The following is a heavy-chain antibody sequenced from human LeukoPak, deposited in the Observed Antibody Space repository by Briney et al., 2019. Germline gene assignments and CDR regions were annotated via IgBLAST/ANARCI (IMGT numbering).Heavy chain of an antibody. D-gene: IGHD5-24*01. J-gene: IGHJ5*02. V-gene: IGHV4-4*07. CDR2: IYTSGST. CDR3: ARDQEMATTQYNWFDP. Sequence: SETLSLTCTVSGGSISSYYWSWIRQPAGKGLEWIGRIYTSGSTNYNPSLKSRVTMSVDTSKNQFSLKLSSVTAADTAVYYCARDQEMATTQYNWFDPWGQGTLVTVSS. CDR1: GGSISSYY.